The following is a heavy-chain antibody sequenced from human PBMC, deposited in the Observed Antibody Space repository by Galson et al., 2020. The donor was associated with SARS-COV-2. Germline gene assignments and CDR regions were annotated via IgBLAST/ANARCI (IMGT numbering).Heavy chain of an antibody. Sequence: GGSLRLSCAASGFTFTNYALHWVRQAPGKGLEWVAVISHDGRIEVYADSVKGRFTISRDNSENMLFLQMDSLRADDTAVYYCARDVSGGASDIWGQGTMVTVSS. CDR2: ISHDGRIE. V-gene: IGHV3-30*04. J-gene: IGHJ3*02. CDR1: GFTFTNYA. CDR3: ARDVSGGASDI. D-gene: IGHD1-26*01.